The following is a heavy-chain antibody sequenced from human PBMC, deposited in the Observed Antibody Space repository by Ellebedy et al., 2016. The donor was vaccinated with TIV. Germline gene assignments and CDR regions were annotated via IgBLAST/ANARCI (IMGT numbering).Heavy chain of an antibody. CDR1: GFTFTPYA. Sequence: GGSLRLSCTASGFTFTPYAMNWVRQAPGKGLEWVANMNQDGSDKYYVDSVKGRFTISRDNAKNSLYLQMTSLRADDTAVYYCATDGSYGDYRSPAHAFEAWGQGTMVTVSS. D-gene: IGHD4-17*01. CDR2: MNQDGSDK. J-gene: IGHJ3*01. CDR3: ATDGSYGDYRSPAHAFEA. V-gene: IGHV3-7*01.